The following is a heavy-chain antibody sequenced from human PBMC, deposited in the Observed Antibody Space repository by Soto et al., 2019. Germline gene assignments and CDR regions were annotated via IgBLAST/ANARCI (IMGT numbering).Heavy chain of an antibody. CDR2: INPNSGGT. J-gene: IGHJ3*02. Sequence: ASVKVSCMAAGYTFTGYYMHWVRQAPGQGLEWMGWINPNSGGTNYAQKFQGWVTMTRDTSISTAYMELSRLRSDDTAVYYCARVSSSWGPLTDDAFDIWGQGTMVTVSS. CDR1: GYTFTGYY. D-gene: IGHD6-13*01. CDR3: ARVSSSWGPLTDDAFDI. V-gene: IGHV1-2*04.